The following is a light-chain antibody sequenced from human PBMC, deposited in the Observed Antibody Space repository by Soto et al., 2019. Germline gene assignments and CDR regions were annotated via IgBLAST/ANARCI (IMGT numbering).Light chain of an antibody. Sequence: QSVLTQPASVSGSPGQSITISCTETSSDVGIYKYVSWYQQHPGKAPKLIIYEVSNRPSGVSTRFSGSKSGNTASLTISGLQAEDEADYYCSSYTGSSTPYVFGTGTKVTVL. J-gene: IGLJ1*01. CDR1: SSDVGIYKY. CDR2: EVS. V-gene: IGLV2-14*01. CDR3: SSYTGSSTPYV.